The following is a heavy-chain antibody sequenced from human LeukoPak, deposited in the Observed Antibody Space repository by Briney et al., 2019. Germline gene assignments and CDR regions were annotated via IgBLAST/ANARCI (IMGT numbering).Heavy chain of an antibody. Sequence: GGSLRRSCAGSGFMFEHYAMNWVRQAPGRGLEWVSVITGIGGGTYYAESVEGRFTVSRDNSKNTVYLQMNSLRADDTAVYYRAKDGGSTLPYYFDWWGQGTLVTVAS. J-gene: IGHJ4*02. D-gene: IGHD3-10*01. CDR1: GFMFEHYA. V-gene: IGHV3-23*01. CDR2: ITGIGGGT. CDR3: AKDGGSTLPYYFDW.